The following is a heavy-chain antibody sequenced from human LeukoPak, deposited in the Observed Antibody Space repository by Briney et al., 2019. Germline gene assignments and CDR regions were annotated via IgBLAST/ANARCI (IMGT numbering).Heavy chain of an antibody. CDR1: GFTFSSYS. J-gene: IGHJ4*02. CDR3: ARANGQLWTTPDY. V-gene: IGHV3-21*01. D-gene: IGHD5-18*01. CDR2: ISSSSSYI. Sequence: GGSLRLSCAASGFTFSSYSMNWVRQAPGKGLEWVSSISSSSSYIYYADSVKGRFTISRDNSKNTLYLQMNSLRAEDTAVYYCARANGQLWTTPDYWGQGTLVTISS.